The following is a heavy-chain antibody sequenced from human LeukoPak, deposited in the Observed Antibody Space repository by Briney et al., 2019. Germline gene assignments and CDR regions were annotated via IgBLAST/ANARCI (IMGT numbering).Heavy chain of an antibody. CDR1: GFSFSTYW. CDR3: ARRHSTSSLIDY. J-gene: IGHJ4*02. Sequence: GESLKISCQGSGFSFSTYWIGWVRQMPGKGLEWMGVTYPGDSDTRYSPSFRARVTISADKSINTAYLQWSSLTASDTAVYYCARRHSTSSLIDYWGQGTLVTVSS. D-gene: IGHD6-6*01. V-gene: IGHV5-51*01. CDR2: TYPGDSDT.